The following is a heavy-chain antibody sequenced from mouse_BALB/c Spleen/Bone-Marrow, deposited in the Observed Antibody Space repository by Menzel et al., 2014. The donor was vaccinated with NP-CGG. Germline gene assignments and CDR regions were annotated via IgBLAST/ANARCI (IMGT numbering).Heavy chain of an antibody. Sequence: DVKLVESGGGLVQPGGSLKPSCAVSGFTFSSYGMSWVRQTPDKRLELVATINSNGGSTYYPDSVKGRFTISRDTAKNALSLQMSSLKSEETAMYYCVRGNYGNYVDYFDFWGQGTTLTVSS. CDR1: GFTFSSYG. D-gene: IGHD2-1*01. J-gene: IGHJ2*01. CDR3: VRGNYGNYVDYFDF. V-gene: IGHV5-6-3*01. CDR2: INSNGGST.